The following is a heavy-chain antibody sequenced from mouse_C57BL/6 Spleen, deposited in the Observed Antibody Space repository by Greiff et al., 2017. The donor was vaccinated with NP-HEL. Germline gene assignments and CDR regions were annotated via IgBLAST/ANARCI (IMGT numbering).Heavy chain of an antibody. CDR1: GFTFNTYA. V-gene: IGHV10-3*01. D-gene: IGHD4-1*01. CDR2: IRSKSSNYAT. J-gene: IGHJ3*01. CDR3: VRDRNWAWFAY. Sequence: DVMLVESGGGLVQPKGSLKLSCAASGFTFNTYAMHWVRQAPGKGLEWVARIRSKSSNYATYYAVSVQARFTISRDDSQSMLYLQMNNLKAEDTAMYYCVRDRNWAWFAYWGQGTLVTVSA.